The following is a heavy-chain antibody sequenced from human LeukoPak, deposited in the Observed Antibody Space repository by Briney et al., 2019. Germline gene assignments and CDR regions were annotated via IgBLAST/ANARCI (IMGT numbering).Heavy chain of an antibody. CDR3: AAKGRDSSGKDDAFDI. J-gene: IGHJ3*02. Sequence: ASVKVSSTVSGYTLTELSMHWVRQAPGKGLEWMGGFDPEDGETIYAQKFQGRVTITEDTSTDTAYMELSSLRSEDTAVYYCAAKGRDSSGKDDAFDIWGQGTMVTVSS. V-gene: IGHV1-24*01. D-gene: IGHD3-22*01. CDR1: GYTLTELS. CDR2: FDPEDGET.